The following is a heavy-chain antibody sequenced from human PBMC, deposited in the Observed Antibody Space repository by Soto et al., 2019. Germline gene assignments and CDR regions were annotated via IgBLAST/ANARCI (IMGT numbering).Heavy chain of an antibody. V-gene: IGHV1-69*13. CDR2: IIPIFGTA. Sequence: SMKVSCKASGGTFSSYAISWVRQAPGQGLEWMGGIIPIFGTANYAQKFQGRVTITADESTSTAYMELSSLRSEDTAVYYCARMGRFLEWLSSWFDPWGQGTLVTVSS. CDR1: GGTFSSYA. D-gene: IGHD3-3*01. CDR3: ARMGRFLEWLSSWFDP. J-gene: IGHJ5*02.